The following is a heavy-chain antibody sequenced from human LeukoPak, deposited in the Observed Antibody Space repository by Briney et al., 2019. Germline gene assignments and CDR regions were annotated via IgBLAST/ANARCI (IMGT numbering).Heavy chain of an antibody. CDR1: GFTFDDYA. Sequence: GGSLRLSCVVSGFTFDDYAMHWVRQAPGKGLEWVSGLSWGGGTIGYGDSVKDRFIISRDNAKNSLYLQMNSLRPEDTAFYYCAKDRASMIRGVMAWGQGTLVTVSS. CDR3: AKDRASMIRGVMA. CDR2: LSWGGGTI. D-gene: IGHD3-10*01. V-gene: IGHV3-9*01. J-gene: IGHJ5*02.